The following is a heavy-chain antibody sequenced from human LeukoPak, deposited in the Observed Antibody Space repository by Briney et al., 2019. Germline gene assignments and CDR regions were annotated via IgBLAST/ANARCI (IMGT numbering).Heavy chain of an antibody. V-gene: IGHV4-61*02. D-gene: IGHD6-6*01. CDR1: GGSISSGSYY. CDR2: IYTSGST. J-gene: IGHJ4*02. Sequence: SETLSLTCTVSGGSISSGSYYWSWIRQPAGKGLEWIGRIYTSGSTNYNPSLKSRVTISVDTSKNQFSLKLSSVTAADTAVYSCASDTFSSGRYFDYGGQGTLVTASS. CDR3: ASDTFSSGRYFDY.